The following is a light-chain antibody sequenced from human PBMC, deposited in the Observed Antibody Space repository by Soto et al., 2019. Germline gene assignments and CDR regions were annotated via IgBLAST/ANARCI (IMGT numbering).Light chain of an antibody. CDR2: GAT. CDR1: QSVSSTD. J-gene: IGKJ3*01. Sequence: IVLTQSPGTLSLSPGERATLSCRASQSVSSTDLVWYQQKPGQAPRLLIYGATSRASGIPDRFSGSGSGTDFTLTISRLEPEDFAVYYCQQFGDSLTFGPGTKVDI. CDR3: QQFGDSLT. V-gene: IGKV3-20*01.